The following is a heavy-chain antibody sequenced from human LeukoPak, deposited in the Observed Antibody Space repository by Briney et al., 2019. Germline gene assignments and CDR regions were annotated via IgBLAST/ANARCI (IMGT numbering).Heavy chain of an antibody. V-gene: IGHV4-34*01. D-gene: IGHD6-19*01. CDR3: ARGWPRRSIAVAGSGDLDH. J-gene: IGHJ4*02. CDR1: GGSFSGYY. CDR2: INHSGST. Sequence: KSSETLSLTCAAYGGSFSGYYWSWIRQPPGKGLEWIGEINHSGSTNYNPPLKSRVTISVDTSKNQFSLKLSSVTAADTAVYYCARGWPRRSIAVAGSGDLDHWGQGTLVTVSS.